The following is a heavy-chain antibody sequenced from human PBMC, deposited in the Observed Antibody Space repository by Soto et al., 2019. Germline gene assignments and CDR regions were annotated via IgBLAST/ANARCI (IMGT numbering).Heavy chain of an antibody. CDR3: ARRWGRSFDY. D-gene: IGHD2-15*01. J-gene: IGHJ4*02. V-gene: IGHV4-59*08. CDR2: IYYSGST. CDR1: GGSISSYY. Sequence: QVQLQESGPGLGKPSATLSLTCTVSGGSISSYYWSWIRQPPGKGLEWIGYIYYSGSTNYNPSLKSRVTISVDTSKNQFSLKLSSVTAADTAVYYCARRWGRSFDYWGQGTLVTVSS.